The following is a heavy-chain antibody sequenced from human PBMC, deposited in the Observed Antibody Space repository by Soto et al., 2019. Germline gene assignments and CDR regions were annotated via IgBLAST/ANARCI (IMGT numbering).Heavy chain of an antibody. CDR2: ISYDGSNK. Sequence: GGSLRLSCAASGFTFSSYGMHWVRQAPGKGLEGVAVISYDGSNKYYADSVKGRFTISRDNSKNTLYLQMNSLRAEDTAVYYCAKNGPKAARLVSYYYYGMDVWGQGTTVTVSS. D-gene: IGHD6-6*01. CDR1: GFTFSSYG. V-gene: IGHV3-30*18. J-gene: IGHJ6*02. CDR3: AKNGPKAARLVSYYYYGMDV.